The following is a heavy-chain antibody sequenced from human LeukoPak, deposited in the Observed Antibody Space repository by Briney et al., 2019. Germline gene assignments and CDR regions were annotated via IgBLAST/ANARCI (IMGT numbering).Heavy chain of an antibody. D-gene: IGHD3-10*01. V-gene: IGHV4-31*03. Sequence: PSQTLSLTCTVSGGSISSDDYYWSWIRQHPGKGLEWIGYIYYSGSTYYNPSLKSRLTISVDPSKNQFSLKLSSVTAAGTAVYYCTRQRSYSWYFDLWGRGTLVTVSS. J-gene: IGHJ2*01. CDR1: GGSISSDDYY. CDR2: IYYSGST. CDR3: TRQRSYSWYFDL.